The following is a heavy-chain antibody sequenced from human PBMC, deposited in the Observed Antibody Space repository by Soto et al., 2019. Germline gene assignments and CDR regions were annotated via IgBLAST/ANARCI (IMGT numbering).Heavy chain of an antibody. CDR1: GFTFGSYA. Sequence: EVQLLESGGGLVQPGGSLRLSCVVSGFTFGSYAMSWVRQAPEKGPEWVAILGGNGFTTYYADSVKGRFTISGDKSKSTLFLQMNSLRADETGVYYCAKDLRPSLHFFYYMGVWGRGTSVTVSS. CDR3: AKDLRPSLHFFYYMGV. CDR2: LGGNGFTT. J-gene: IGHJ6*03. D-gene: IGHD3-16*01. V-gene: IGHV3-23*01.